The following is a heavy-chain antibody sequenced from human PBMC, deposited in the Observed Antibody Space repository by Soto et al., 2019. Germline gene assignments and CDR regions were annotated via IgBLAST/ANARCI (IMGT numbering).Heavy chain of an antibody. CDR3: ARVFAGELSPQQYYYGMDV. CDR1: GYTFTSYG. CDR2: ISAYNGNT. J-gene: IGHJ6*02. V-gene: IGHV1-18*04. D-gene: IGHD3-16*02. Sequence: ASVKVSCKASGYTFTSYGISWVRQAPGQGLEWMGWISAYNGNTNYAQKLQGGVTMTTDTSTSTAYMELRSLRSDDTAVYYCARVFAGELSPQQYYYGMDVWGQGTTVTVSS.